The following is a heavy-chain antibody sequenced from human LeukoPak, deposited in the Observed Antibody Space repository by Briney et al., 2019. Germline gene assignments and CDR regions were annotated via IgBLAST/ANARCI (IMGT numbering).Heavy chain of an antibody. J-gene: IGHJ3*02. CDR1: GGTFSSYA. D-gene: IGHD1-26*01. CDR2: INPSGGST. V-gene: IGHV1-46*01. CDR3: ASIVGATKGAFDI. Sequence: GASVKVSCKASGGTFSSYAISWVRQAPGQGLEWMGIINPSGGSTSYAQKFQGRVTMTRDTSTSTVYMELSSLRSEDTAVYYCASIVGATKGAFDIWGQGTMVTVSS.